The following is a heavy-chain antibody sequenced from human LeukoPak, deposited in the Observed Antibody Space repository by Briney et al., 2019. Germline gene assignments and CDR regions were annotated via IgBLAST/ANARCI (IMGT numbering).Heavy chain of an antibody. V-gene: IGHV3-30*04. CDR2: ISYDGSEQ. CDR1: GFTFSHYA. D-gene: IGHD3-16*01. J-gene: IGHJ6*02. Sequence: GGSLRLSCAASGFTFSHYAMYWVRQAPGKGLEWVALISYDGSEQHYADSVKGRFTISRDNAKNSLYLQMSNLRAEDTAVYFCARGGGLDVWGQGATVTVSS. CDR3: ARGGGLDV.